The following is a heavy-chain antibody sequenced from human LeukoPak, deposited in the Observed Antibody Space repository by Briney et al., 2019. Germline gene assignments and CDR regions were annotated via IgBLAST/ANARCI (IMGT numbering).Heavy chain of an antibody. J-gene: IGHJ3*01. D-gene: IGHD4-23*01. Sequence: PSETLSLTCAVYGGSFSGYYWSWIRQPPGKGLEWIGEINHRGSTNYNPSLKSRVTISVDTSKNQFSLKLSSVTAADTAVYYCARDLRWRAFDVWGQGTMVTVSS. CDR1: GGSFSGYY. CDR3: ARDLRWRAFDV. V-gene: IGHV4-34*01. CDR2: INHRGST.